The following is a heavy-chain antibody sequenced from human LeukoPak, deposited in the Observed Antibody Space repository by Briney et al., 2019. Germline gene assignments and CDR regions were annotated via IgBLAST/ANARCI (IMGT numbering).Heavy chain of an antibody. V-gene: IGHV4-4*07. J-gene: IGHJ4*02. CDR3: ARGRGTVTTPYFDY. Sequence: KPSETLSLTCTVSGGSISSYYWSWIRQPAGKGLEWIGRIYTSGSTNYNPSLKSRVTMSVDTSKNQFSLKLSSVTAADTAVYYCARGRGTVTTPYFDYWGQGTLVTVSS. CDR2: IYTSGST. D-gene: IGHD4-11*01. CDR1: GGSISSYY.